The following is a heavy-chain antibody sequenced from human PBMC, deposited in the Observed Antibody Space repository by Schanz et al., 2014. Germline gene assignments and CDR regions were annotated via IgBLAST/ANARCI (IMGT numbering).Heavy chain of an antibody. D-gene: IGHD2-15*01. CDR1: GFTFSTYA. CDR2: ISSSGSYI. Sequence: EVQLLESGGGLVQPGGSLRLSCAASGFTFSTYAMSWVRQAPGKGLEWVSSISSSGSYIYYADSVKGRFTISRDNSKNTLYLQMNTLRAEDTAVYYCARDRGYCSGGSCLTFDYWGQGTLVTVSS. CDR3: ARDRGYCSGGSCLTFDY. J-gene: IGHJ4*02. V-gene: IGHV3-23*01.